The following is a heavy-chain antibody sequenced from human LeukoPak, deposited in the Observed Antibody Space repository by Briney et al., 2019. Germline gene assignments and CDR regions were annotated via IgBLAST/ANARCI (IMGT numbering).Heavy chain of an antibody. CDR1: GFTFSSYA. CDR2: ISYDGSNK. D-gene: IGHD2-2*02. CDR3: ARAQHIVVVPAAIRRPRNYYYYGMDV. V-gene: IGHV3-30-3*01. Sequence: PGGSLRLSCAASGFTFSSYAMHWVRQAPGKGLEWVAVISYDGSNKYYADSVKGRFTISRDNSKSTLYLQMNSLRAEDTAVYYCARAQHIVVVPAAIRRPRNYYYYGMDVWGQGTTVTVSS. J-gene: IGHJ6*02.